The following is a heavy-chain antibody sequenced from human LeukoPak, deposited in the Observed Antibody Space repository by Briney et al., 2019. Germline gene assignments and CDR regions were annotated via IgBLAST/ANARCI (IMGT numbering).Heavy chain of an antibody. CDR3: ARDLENGYIDPDDAFDI. V-gene: IGHV1-69*01. D-gene: IGHD5-24*01. CDR1: GGTFSSYA. CDR2: IIPIFGTA. J-gene: IGHJ3*02. Sequence: ASVKVSCKASGGTFSSYAISWVRQAPGQGLEWMGGIIPIFGTANYAQKFQGRVTITADESTSTAYMELSSLGSEDTAVYYCARDLENGYIDPDDAFDIWGQGTMVTVSS.